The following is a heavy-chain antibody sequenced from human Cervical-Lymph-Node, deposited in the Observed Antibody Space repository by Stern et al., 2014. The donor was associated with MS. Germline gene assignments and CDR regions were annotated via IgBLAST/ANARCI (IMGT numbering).Heavy chain of an antibody. CDR2: IPLSGAYK. CDR3: ARDSHFAMDV. V-gene: IGHV3-21*01. Sequence: EVQLVQSGGGLVKPGGSLRLSCAYSGFTLSTYNMNSFRQAPGKWRKWFSSIPLSGAYKHYSDSLKGRFTISRDNAKNSVYLHLNSLRAEDTAVYYCARDSHFAMDVWGQGTTVTVSS. J-gene: IGHJ6*02. CDR1: GFTLSTYN.